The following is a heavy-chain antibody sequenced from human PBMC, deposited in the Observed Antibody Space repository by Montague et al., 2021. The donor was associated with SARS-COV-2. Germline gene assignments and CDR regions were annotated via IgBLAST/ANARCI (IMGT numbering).Heavy chain of an antibody. CDR3: ARGAVSLGIHGMDV. J-gene: IGHJ6*02. V-gene: IGHV3-30*04. CDR1: GFTFSSYA. CDR2: ISYDGSNK. D-gene: IGHD7-27*01. Sequence: SLRLSCAASGFTFSSYAMHWVRQAPGKGLEWVAVISYDGSNKYYADSVKGRFTISRDNSKNTLYLQMNSLRAEDTAVYYCARGAVSLGIHGMDVWGQGTTVTVSS.